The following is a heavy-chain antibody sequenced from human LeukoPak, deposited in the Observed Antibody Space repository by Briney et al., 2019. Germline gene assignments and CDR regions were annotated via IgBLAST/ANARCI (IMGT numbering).Heavy chain of an antibody. CDR3: ARDGPYSSSGHFDY. CDR2: FNHSGCT. Sequence: SETLSLTCPLYGGSFSGYYWRWIRQPPGKGLEWIGEFNHSGCTNYHPSLKSQVTISVDTSKNQFSLKLASVTAADTAVYYCARDGPYSSSGHFDYGGQGTLVSVSS. D-gene: IGHD6-6*01. CDR1: GGSFSGYY. J-gene: IGHJ4*02. V-gene: IGHV4-34*01.